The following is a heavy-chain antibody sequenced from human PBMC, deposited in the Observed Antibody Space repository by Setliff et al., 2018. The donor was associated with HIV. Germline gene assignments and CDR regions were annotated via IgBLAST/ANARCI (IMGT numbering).Heavy chain of an antibody. D-gene: IGHD3-10*01. V-gene: IGHV3-13*01. J-gene: IGHJ2*01. CDR1: GFTFSSYD. CDR3: ARGYYYGSGRRWYFDL. Sequence: LRLSCAASGFTFSSYDMHWVRQATGKGLEWVSAIGTAGDTYYPGSVKGRFTISRENAKNSLYLQMNSLRAGDTAVYYCARGYYYGSGRRWYFDLWGRGTLVTVSS. CDR2: IGTAGDT.